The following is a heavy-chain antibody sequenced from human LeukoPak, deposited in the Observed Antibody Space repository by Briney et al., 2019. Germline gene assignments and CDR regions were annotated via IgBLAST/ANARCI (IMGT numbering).Heavy chain of an antibody. D-gene: IGHD5-24*01. CDR3: ARGGNLMATIRGGSYFDY. CDR2: INHSGST. J-gene: IGHJ4*02. V-gene: IGHV4-34*01. Sequence: SETLSLTCAVYGGSFSGYYWSWIRQPPGKGLEWIGEINHSGSTNYNPSLKSRVTISVDTSKNQFSLKLSSVTAADTAVYYCARGGNLMATIRGGSYFDYWGQGTLVTVSS. CDR1: GGSFSGYY.